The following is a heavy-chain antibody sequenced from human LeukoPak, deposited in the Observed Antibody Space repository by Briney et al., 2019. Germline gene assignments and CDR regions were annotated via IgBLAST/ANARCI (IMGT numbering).Heavy chain of an antibody. D-gene: IGHD6-13*01. CDR2: INHSGST. V-gene: IGHV4-34*01. Sequence: SETLSLTRAVYGGSFSGYYWSWIRQPPGKGLEWIGEINHSGSTNYNPSLKSRVTISVDTSKNQFSLKLSSVTAADTAVYYCARGPGSSSWYRYWGQGTLVTVSS. CDR1: GGSFSGYY. CDR3: ARGPGSSSWYRY. J-gene: IGHJ4*02.